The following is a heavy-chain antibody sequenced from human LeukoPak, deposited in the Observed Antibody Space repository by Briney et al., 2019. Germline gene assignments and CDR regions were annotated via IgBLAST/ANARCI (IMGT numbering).Heavy chain of an antibody. Sequence: GESLKISCVGSGYSFSTYWIGWVRQMPGKGLEWMGIIYIGDSDTRYSPSSQGQVTISGDKSINTAFLQWSSLKASDTGTYYCVRLGNYDSGSYWDYWGQGTLVTVFS. V-gene: IGHV5-51*01. CDR3: VRLGNYDSGSYWDY. D-gene: IGHD3-22*01. J-gene: IGHJ4*02. CDR2: IYIGDSDT. CDR1: GYSFSTYW.